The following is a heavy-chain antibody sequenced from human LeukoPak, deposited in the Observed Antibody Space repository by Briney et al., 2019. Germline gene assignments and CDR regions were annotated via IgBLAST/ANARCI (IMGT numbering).Heavy chain of an antibody. CDR1: GGSISSYY. CDR2: IYYSGST. Sequence: SETLSLTCTVSGGSISSYYWSWIRQPPGKGLEWIGYIYYSGSTNYSPSLKSRVTISVDTSKNQFSLKLSSVTAADTAVYYCARDQAAAAAELNYYYYMDVWGKGTTVTVSS. J-gene: IGHJ6*03. V-gene: IGHV4-59*01. CDR3: ARDQAAAAAELNYYYYMDV. D-gene: IGHD6-13*01.